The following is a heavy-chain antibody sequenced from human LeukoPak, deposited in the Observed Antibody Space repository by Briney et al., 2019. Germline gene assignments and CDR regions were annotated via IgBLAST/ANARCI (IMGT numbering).Heavy chain of an antibody. CDR3: AELGITMIGGV. J-gene: IGHJ6*04. Sequence: GGSLRLSCAASGFTFSSYEMNWVRQAPGKGLEWVSYISSSGSTIYYADSVKGRFTISRDSAKNSLYLQMNSLRAEDTAVYYCAELGITMIGGVWGKGTTVTISS. CDR2: ISSSGSTI. D-gene: IGHD3-10*02. V-gene: IGHV3-48*03. CDR1: GFTFSSYE.